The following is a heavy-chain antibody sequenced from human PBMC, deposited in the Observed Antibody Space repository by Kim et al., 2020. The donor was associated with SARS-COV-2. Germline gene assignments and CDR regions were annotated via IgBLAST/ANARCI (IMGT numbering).Heavy chain of an antibody. V-gene: IGHV1-18*01. Sequence: KNYAQKVQGRVIMTTDTSTSTAYMELRSLRSDDTAVYYCAGGEGYGAFDYWGQGTLVTVSS. J-gene: IGHJ4*02. D-gene: IGHD5-18*01. CDR2: K. CDR3: AGGEGYGAFDY.